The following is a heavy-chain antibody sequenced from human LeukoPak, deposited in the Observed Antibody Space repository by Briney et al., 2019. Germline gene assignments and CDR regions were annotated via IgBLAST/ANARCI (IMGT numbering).Heavy chain of an antibody. CDR2: ISYDGSKE. CDR1: GFPFRSYA. J-gene: IGHJ5*02. V-gene: IGHV3-30-3*01. Sequence: GALRLSCAASGFPFRSYAIHWIRQAPGKGLEWVAGISYDGSKEFYLDSVKGRFTISRDNAKNSLYLQLNSLRAEDTAVYYCARDFGQYCSSTSCYGGGWFDPWGQGTLVTVSS. D-gene: IGHD2-2*01. CDR3: ARDFGQYCSSTSCYGGGWFDP.